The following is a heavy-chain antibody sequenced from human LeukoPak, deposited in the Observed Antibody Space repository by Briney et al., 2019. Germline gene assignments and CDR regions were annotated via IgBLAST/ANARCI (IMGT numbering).Heavy chain of an antibody. CDR3: ATDSSGYDAFDI. V-gene: IGHV1-8*01. J-gene: IGHJ3*02. D-gene: IGHD3-22*01. CDR1: GYTFTSYD. Sequence: ASVKVSCKASGYTFTSYDINWVRQATGQGLEWMGWMNPNRGNTGYAQKFQGRVTMTRNTSISTAYMELSSLRSEDTAVYYCATDSSGYDAFDIWGQGTMVTVSS. CDR2: MNPNRGNT.